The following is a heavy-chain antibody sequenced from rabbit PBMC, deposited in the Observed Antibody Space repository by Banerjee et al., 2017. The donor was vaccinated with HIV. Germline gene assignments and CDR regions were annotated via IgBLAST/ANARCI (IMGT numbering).Heavy chain of an antibody. V-gene: IGHV1S45*01. D-gene: IGHD3-1*01. Sequence: QQQLEESGGGLVKPGGTLTLTCKASGFSFSNSYWISWVRQAPGKGLEWIGCIVTGSGNTAYASWAKGRFTISKTSSTTVTLQMTSLTAADTATYFCTKFGDGYGGAFDPWGPGTLVTVS. J-gene: IGHJ2*01. CDR2: IVTGSGNT. CDR3: TKFGDGYGGAFDP. CDR1: GFSFSNSYW.